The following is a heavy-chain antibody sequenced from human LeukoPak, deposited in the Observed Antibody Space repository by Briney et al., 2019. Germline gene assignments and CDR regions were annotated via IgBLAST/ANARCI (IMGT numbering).Heavy chain of an antibody. D-gene: IGHD3-22*01. CDR1: GFTFSSYG. J-gene: IGHJ4*02. CDR3: AKVGTDSSGYSCDY. CDR2: IRYDGSNK. Sequence: GGSLRLSCAASGFTFSSYGMHWVRQAPGKGLEWVAFIRYDGSNKFYADSVKGRFTISRDNSKNTLYLQMNSLGAEDTAVYYCAKVGTDSSGYSCDYWGQGTLVTVSS. V-gene: IGHV3-30*02.